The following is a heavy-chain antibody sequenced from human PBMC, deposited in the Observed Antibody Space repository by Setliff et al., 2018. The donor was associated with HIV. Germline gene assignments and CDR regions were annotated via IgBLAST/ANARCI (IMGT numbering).Heavy chain of an antibody. J-gene: IGHJ4*02. V-gene: IGHV1-3*03. CDR1: GFTFTNYA. CDR3: ARERDSNGYQFDY. D-gene: IGHD3-22*01. Sequence: ASVKVSCKASGFTFTNYAIHWVRQAPGQRLEWMGWINVDSGNTKYLQDLQGRVTITKDRPASTAYMEVSNLRSEDMAVYYCARERDSNGYQFDYWGQGTLVTAPQ. CDR2: INVDSGNT.